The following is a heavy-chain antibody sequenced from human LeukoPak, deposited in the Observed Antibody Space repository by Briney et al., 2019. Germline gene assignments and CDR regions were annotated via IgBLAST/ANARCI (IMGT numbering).Heavy chain of an antibody. CDR1: GYTFTSYA. CDR2: INAGNGNT. Sequence: GASVKVSCKAPGYTFTSYAMHWVRQASGQRLEWMGWINAGNGNTKYSQKFQGRVTITRDTSASTAYMELSSLRSEDTAVYYCAREKRTFGGVIVPPLGYWGQGTLVTVSS. V-gene: IGHV1-3*01. D-gene: IGHD3-16*02. J-gene: IGHJ4*02. CDR3: AREKRTFGGVIVPPLGY.